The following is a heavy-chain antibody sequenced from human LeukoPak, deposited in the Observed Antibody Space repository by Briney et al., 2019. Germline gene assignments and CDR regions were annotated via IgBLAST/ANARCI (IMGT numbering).Heavy chain of an antibody. V-gene: IGHV3-30-3*01. CDR3: ARDSEWVDAFDI. J-gene: IGHJ3*02. D-gene: IGHD1-26*01. CDR1: GFIFSSCD. Sequence: GGSLRLSCAASGFIFSSCDMHWVRQAPGKGLEWVAVISNDGNKKYYADSLKGRFTISRDNAKNSLYLQMNSLRAEDTAVYYCARDSEWVDAFDIWGQGTMVTVSS. CDR2: ISNDGNKK.